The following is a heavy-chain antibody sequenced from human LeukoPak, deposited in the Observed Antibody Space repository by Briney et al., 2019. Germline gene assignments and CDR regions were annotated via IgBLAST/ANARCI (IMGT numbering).Heavy chain of an antibody. V-gene: IGHV3-7*01. CDR2: IKQDGSEK. D-gene: IGHD3-3*01. CDR3: AREDEAYYDFWSGYYTPYYFDY. Sequence: PGGSLRLSCAASGFTFSSYWMSWVRQAPGKGLEWVANIKQDGSEKYYADSVKGRFTISRDNAKNSLYLQMNSLRAEDTAVYYCAREDEAYYDFWSGYYTPYYFDYWGQGTLVTVSS. J-gene: IGHJ4*02. CDR1: GFTFSSYW.